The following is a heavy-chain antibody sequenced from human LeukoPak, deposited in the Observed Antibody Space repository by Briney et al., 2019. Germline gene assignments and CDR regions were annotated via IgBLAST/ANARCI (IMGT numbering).Heavy chain of an antibody. CDR2: ISGSGGNT. D-gene: IGHD3-22*01. V-gene: IGHV3-23*01. Sequence: GGSLRLSCAASGFTFNSYGLSWVRQAPGKGLEWVSTISGSGGNTYYADPVKGRFTISRDNSKNTLYLQLTSLRAEDSAIYYCAKRLASGSYYGMDVWGQGTTVTVSS. CDR1: GFTFNSYG. CDR3: AKRLASGSYYGMDV. J-gene: IGHJ6*02.